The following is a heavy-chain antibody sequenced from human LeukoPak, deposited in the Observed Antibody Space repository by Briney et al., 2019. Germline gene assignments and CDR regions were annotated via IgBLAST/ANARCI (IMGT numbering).Heavy chain of an antibody. CDR1: GPSSGPYY. CDR3: ARRWNYGRNYYIDV. Sequence: PSETRSPTCPVYGPSSGPYYSSWIRHSPGMGMEWNGEINDSGTINYNPSLMSRVNRSVDKSKNQFSLKLTSATAADTAVYYCARRWNYGRNYYIDVWGKGGTVSVPS. CDR2: INDSGTI. D-gene: IGHD1-7*01. J-gene: IGHJ6*03. V-gene: IGHV4-34*01.